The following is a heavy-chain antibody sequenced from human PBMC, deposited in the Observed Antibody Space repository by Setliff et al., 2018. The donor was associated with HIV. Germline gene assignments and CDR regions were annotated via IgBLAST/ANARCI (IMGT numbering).Heavy chain of an antibody. D-gene: IGHD6-19*01. J-gene: IGHJ4*02. CDR2: IYYRGSS. Sequence: PSETLSLTCTVSGDPISTYYWSWIRQSPGKGLEWIGYIYYRGSSYYNPSLQSRITMSVETSMNQFSLRLTSVTAADTAIYYCARTIQPSSSPFDFWGQGMLVTVSS. V-gene: IGHV4-59*06. CDR1: GDPISTYY. CDR3: ARTIQPSSSPFDF.